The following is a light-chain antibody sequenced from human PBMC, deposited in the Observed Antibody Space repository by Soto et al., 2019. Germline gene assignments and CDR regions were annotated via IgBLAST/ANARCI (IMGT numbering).Light chain of an antibody. CDR2: DVS. CDR3: SSYTSSSSYV. Sequence: QSALTQPASVSGSPGQSITISCTGTSSDVGGYNYVSWYQQHPGKAPKLMIYDVSNRPSGVSNRFSGSKSGNTASLTISGLQAEDEADYYCSSYTSSSSYVFVTGTKGTVL. V-gene: IGLV2-14*01. J-gene: IGLJ1*01. CDR1: SSDVGGYNY.